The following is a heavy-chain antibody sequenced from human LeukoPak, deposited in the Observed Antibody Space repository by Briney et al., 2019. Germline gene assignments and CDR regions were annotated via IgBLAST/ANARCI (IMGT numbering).Heavy chain of an antibody. D-gene: IGHD1-26*01. CDR1: GFTFSSYG. J-gene: IGHJ6*03. V-gene: IGHV3-30*02. CDR2: IRYDGSNK. CDR3: AKSPSGSYYYYYYMDV. Sequence: GGSLRLSCAASGFTFSSYGMHWVRQAPGKGLEWVAFIRYDGSNKYYADSVKGRFTIPRDNSKNTLYLQMNSLRAEDTAVYYCAKSPSGSYYYYYYMDVWGKGTTVTVSS.